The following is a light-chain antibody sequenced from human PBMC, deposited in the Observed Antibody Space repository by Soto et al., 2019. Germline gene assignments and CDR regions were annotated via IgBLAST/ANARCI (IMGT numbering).Light chain of an antibody. CDR1: SSNIGNYA. Sequence: QSVLTQPPSVSEAPRQRVTISCSGSSSNIGNYAVNWYQQLPRKAPRLLIYYDDLLPSGVSDRFSGSKSGTSASLAISGLQSEDEADYSCAAWDDSLNGVVFGGGTKLTV. V-gene: IGLV1-36*01. CDR2: YDD. CDR3: AAWDDSLNGVV. J-gene: IGLJ2*01.